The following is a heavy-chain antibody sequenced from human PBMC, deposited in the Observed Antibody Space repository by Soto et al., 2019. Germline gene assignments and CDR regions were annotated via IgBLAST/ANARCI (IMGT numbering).Heavy chain of an antibody. CDR3: AKDLVNYYDSSGYVGV. CDR1: GFTFSNYG. V-gene: IGHV3-30*18. J-gene: IGHJ6*01. D-gene: IGHD3-22*01. CDR2: ISYDGTEK. Sequence: GGSLRLSCAASGFTFSNYGMHWVRQAPGKGQEWVTVISYDGTEKYYTDSVKGRFTISRDNSKNPLKLQMNSLRPADTALYYCAKDLVNYYDSSGYVGVCGQGTPASVAS.